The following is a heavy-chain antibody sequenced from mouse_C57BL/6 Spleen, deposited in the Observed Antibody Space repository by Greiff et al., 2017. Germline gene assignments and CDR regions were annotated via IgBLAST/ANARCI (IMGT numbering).Heavy chain of an antibody. J-gene: IGHJ3*01. Sequence: EVKLVESGGGLVQPGGSLSLSCAASGFTFTDYYMSWVRQPPGKALEWLGFIRNKANGYTTEYSASVKGRFTISRDNSQSVLYLQMNALRAENSATYYCASYYDDTTGCAYWGQGTLVTVSA. CDR3: ASYYDDTTGCAY. D-gene: IGHD2-3*01. CDR2: IRNKANGYTT. CDR1: GFTFTDYY. V-gene: IGHV7-3*01.